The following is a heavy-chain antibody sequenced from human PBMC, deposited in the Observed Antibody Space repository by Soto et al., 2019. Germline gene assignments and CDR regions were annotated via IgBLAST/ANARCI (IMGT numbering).Heavy chain of an antibody. CDR1: GFTFKDCA. CDR3: ENEKGTGRAPNGAYDV. D-gene: IGHD2-8*02. V-gene: IGHV3-33*06. J-gene: IGHJ3*01. CDR2: IFNDAGNE. Sequence: QVQLVESGGDVVQPGRSLRLSCAAYGFTFKDCAMHWVRQAPGKGLEWVSIIFNDAGNEYYTESVKGRFTISRDNYKNTLYLQMNSLRDEDTAVYYCENEKGTGRAPNGAYDVWGRGTRVTVSS.